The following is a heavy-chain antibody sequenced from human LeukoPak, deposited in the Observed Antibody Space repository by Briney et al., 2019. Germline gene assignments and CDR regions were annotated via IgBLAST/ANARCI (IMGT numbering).Heavy chain of an antibody. Sequence: GGSLRLSCAGSGFTFSNYWIHWVRQVPGKGLVWVPRINGDGRTTNYADSVKGRFTISRDNARNTVYLQMNSLRPEDTAVYFCAGGRGSYGLWDSWGQGTLVAVSS. CDR1: GFTFSNYW. J-gene: IGHJ4*02. CDR3: AGGRGSYGLWDS. V-gene: IGHV3-74*01. CDR2: INGDGRTT. D-gene: IGHD1-26*01.